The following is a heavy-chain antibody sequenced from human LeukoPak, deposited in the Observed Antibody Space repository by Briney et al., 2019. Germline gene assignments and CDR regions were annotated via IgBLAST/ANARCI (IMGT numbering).Heavy chain of an antibody. J-gene: IGHJ4*02. CDR2: ISGSCGST. D-gene: IGHD2-2*01. V-gene: IGHV3-23*01. Sequence: GGSLRLSCAASGFTFSSYAMSWVRQAPGKARECVSAISGSCGSTYYADSVKGRFNISRGNSKNTLYLHMHSLRAEDTAVYYCAKFVVVPAAEFDYWGQGTLVTVSS. CDR3: AKFVVVPAAEFDY. CDR1: GFTFSSYA.